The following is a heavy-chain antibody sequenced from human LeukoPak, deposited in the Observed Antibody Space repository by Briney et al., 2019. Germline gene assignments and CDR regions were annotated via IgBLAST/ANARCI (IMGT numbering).Heavy chain of an antibody. CDR2: MYYSGST. Sequence: SETLSLTCTVSGGSISSFYGSWIRQPPGKGLEWIGFMYYSGSTNYNPSFKTRVTISVDTSKNQLSLNLSSVTAADTAVYYCARKVGMSFDYWGQGALATVSS. CDR1: GGSISSFY. CDR3: ARKVGMSFDY. J-gene: IGHJ4*02. D-gene: IGHD2-21*01. V-gene: IGHV4-59*08.